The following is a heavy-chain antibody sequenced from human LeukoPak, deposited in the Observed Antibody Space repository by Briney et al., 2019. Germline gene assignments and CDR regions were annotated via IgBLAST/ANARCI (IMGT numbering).Heavy chain of an antibody. CDR2: IYHSGST. CDR3: ARDLLGRGGSFDY. D-gene: IGHD3-10*01. Sequence: PSGTLSLTCAVSGGSINSSNWWSWVRQPPGKGLEWIGEIYHSGSTNYSPSLRSRVTMSVDTSKNQFSLKLSSVTAAGTAVYYCARDLLGRGGSFDYWGQGTLVTVSS. J-gene: IGHJ4*02. V-gene: IGHV4-4*02. CDR1: GGSINSSNW.